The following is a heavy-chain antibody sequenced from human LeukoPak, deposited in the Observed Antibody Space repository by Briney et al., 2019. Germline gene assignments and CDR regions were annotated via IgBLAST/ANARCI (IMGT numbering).Heavy chain of an antibody. J-gene: IGHJ2*01. CDR1: GFTFTNAW. D-gene: IGHD3-9*01. Sequence: MSGGSLRLSCAASGFTFTNAWMSWVGQAPGRRLEWVGRIKSKTDGGTTDYAAPVKGRFTISRDDSKNTLYLQMNSLKTEETAVYYCTTGAYDILTGYYHWYFDLWGRGTLVTVSS. CDR2: IKSKTDGGTT. CDR3: TTGAYDILTGYYHWYFDL. V-gene: IGHV3-15*01.